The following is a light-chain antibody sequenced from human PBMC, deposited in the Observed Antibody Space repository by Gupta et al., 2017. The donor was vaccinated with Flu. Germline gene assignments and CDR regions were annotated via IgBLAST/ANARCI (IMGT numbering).Light chain of an antibody. J-gene: IGKJ1*01. CDR3: QQYDSFFRT. CDR2: QLF. CDR1: QSIGRR. Sequence: PSPSSASVRDIVSITILTTQSIGRRLAWHQHKPGKASTLLIYQLFTVYLGLPSRFSGSGSSIGFTLTISSLPPAAFATHFCQQYDSFFRTSGQGTKVEVE. V-gene: IGKV1-5*03.